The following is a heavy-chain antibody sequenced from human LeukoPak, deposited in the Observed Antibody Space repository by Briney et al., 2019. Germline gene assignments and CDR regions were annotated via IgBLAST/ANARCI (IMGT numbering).Heavy chain of an antibody. J-gene: IGHJ3*02. V-gene: IGHV3-23*01. D-gene: IGHD3-22*01. Sequence: PGGSLRLSCAASGFTFSSYAMSWVRQAPGKGLEWVSAISGSGGSTYYADSVEGRFTISRDNSKNTLYLQMNSLRAEDTAVYYCAKAGYDSSGFYDAFDIWGQGTMVTVSS. CDR1: GFTFSSYA. CDR2: ISGSGGST. CDR3: AKAGYDSSGFYDAFDI.